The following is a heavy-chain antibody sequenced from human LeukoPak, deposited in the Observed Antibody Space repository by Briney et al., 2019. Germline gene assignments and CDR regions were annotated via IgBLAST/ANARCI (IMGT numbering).Heavy chain of an antibody. Sequence: SETLSLTCTVSGGSISSYYWSWIRQPPGKGLEWIGYIYYSGSTNYNPSLKSRVNISVDTSKHQFSLKLSSVTAADTAVYYCGRQSAGHFDYWGQGTLVTVSS. D-gene: IGHD2-15*01. CDR1: GGSISSYY. V-gene: IGHV4-59*08. CDR2: IYYSGST. J-gene: IGHJ4*02. CDR3: GRQSAGHFDY.